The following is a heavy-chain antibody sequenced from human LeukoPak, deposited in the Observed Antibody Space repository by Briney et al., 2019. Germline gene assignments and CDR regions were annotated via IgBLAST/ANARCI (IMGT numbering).Heavy chain of an antibody. CDR1: GGTFSSYA. CDR2: IIPILGIA. CDR3: ARGGDSSGYYMTHFDY. J-gene: IGHJ4*02. Sequence: SVKVSCKASGGTFSSYAISWVRQAPGQGLEWMGRIIPILGIANYAQKFQGRVTITADKSTSTAYMELSSLRSEDTAVYYCARGGDSSGYYMTHFDYWGQGTLVTVSS. D-gene: IGHD3-22*01. V-gene: IGHV1-69*04.